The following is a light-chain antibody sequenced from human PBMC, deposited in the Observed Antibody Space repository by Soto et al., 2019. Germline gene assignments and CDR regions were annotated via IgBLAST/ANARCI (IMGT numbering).Light chain of an antibody. V-gene: IGKV3D-15*01. J-gene: IGKJ3*01. Sequence: EIVMTQSPATLSVSPGERATLSCRASQSVSSNFAWYQQKPGQVPTILIYDASTRATSIPARCSGSGSGTEFTLIISRLQAEDFAVYYWQQDNNCPFTFGPGTKVDIK. CDR1: QSVSSN. CDR3: QQDNNCPFT. CDR2: DAS.